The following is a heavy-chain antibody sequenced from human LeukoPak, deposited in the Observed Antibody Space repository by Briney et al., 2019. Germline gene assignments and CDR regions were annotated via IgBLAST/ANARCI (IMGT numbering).Heavy chain of an antibody. D-gene: IGHD4-11*01. CDR1: GGTFSSYA. J-gene: IGHJ4*02. CDR2: ISAYNGNT. CDR3: AFLGGIDYDY. V-gene: IGHV1-18*01. Sequence: ASVKVSCKASGGTFSSYAISWVRQAPGQGLEWMGWISAYNGNTNYAQNLQGRVIMTTDTSTSTAYMELRSLRSDDTAVYYCAFLGGIDYDYWGQGTLVTVSS.